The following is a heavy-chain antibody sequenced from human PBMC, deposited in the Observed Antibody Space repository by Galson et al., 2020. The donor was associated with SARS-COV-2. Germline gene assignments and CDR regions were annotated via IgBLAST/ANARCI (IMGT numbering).Heavy chain of an antibody. V-gene: IGHV1-2*02. D-gene: IGHD4-17*01. CDR1: GYTFTGYY. Sequence: ASVKVSCKASGYTFTGYYMHWVRQAPGQGLEWMGWINPNSGGTNYAQKFQGRVTMTRDTSISTAYMELSRLRSDDTAVYYCARDLLGYGDSFDYWGQGTLVTVSS. CDR2: INPNSGGT. J-gene: IGHJ4*02. CDR3: ARDLLGYGDSFDY.